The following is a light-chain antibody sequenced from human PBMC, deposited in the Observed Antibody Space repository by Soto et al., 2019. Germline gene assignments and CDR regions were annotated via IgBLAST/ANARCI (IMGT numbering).Light chain of an antibody. Sequence: IVVTQSPGTLSLSPGERATLSCRASQSVSSSSLAWYQQKPGQAPRLLIYGASSRATGIPDRFSGSGSGTDFTITISRLEPEDFEVYYCQQYCNSLTFGGGTKVEIK. CDR2: GAS. CDR3: QQYCNSLT. V-gene: IGKV3-20*01. CDR1: QSVSSSS. J-gene: IGKJ4*01.